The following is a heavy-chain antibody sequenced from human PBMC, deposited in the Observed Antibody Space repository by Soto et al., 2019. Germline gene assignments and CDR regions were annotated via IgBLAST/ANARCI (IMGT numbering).Heavy chain of an antibody. CDR3: AKDVGSYYYDTSAYLYDY. V-gene: IGHV3-9*01. Sequence: SLRLSCVGSGFIFEDFAMNWVRQVPGKGLEWVSGISWNSATLAYADSVKGRFIVSRDNAKNILYLQMNSLRPEDAALYYCAKDVGSYYYDTSAYLYDYWGQGTLVTAPQ. J-gene: IGHJ4*02. D-gene: IGHD3-22*01. CDR2: ISWNSATL. CDR1: GFIFEDFA.